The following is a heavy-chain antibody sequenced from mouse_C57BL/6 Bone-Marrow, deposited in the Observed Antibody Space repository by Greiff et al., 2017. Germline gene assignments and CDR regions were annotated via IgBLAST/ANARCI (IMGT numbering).Heavy chain of an antibody. CDR2: IYPGDGDT. CDR1: GYAFSSSW. V-gene: IGHV1-82*01. Sequence: QVQLQQSGPELVKPGASVKISCKASGYAFSSSWMTWVRQRPGKGLEWIGRIYPGDGDTNYNGRFKGRATLTSDKSSSTAYMQLSSLTSEDSAVYFCARWDWDGYFDYWGQGTTLTVSS. CDR3: ARWDWDGYFDY. D-gene: IGHD4-1*01. J-gene: IGHJ2*01.